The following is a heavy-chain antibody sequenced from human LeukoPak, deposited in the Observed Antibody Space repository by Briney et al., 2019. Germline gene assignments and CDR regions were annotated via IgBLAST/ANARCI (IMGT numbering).Heavy chain of an antibody. J-gene: IGHJ4*02. CDR3: ARDLRLRFLEWLYFDY. Sequence: ASVKVSCKASGGTFSSYAISWVRQAPGQGLEWMGRIIPILGIANYAQKFQGRVTITADKSTSTAYMELSSLRSEDTAVYYCARDLRLRFLEWLYFDYWGQGTLSPSPQ. V-gene: IGHV1-69*04. CDR2: IIPILGIA. CDR1: GGTFSSYA. D-gene: IGHD3-3*01.